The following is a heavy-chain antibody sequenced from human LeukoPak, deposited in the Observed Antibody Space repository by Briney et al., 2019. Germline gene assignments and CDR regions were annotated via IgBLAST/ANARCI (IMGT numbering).Heavy chain of an antibody. V-gene: IGHV3-7*01. CDR2: IKQDGSEA. Sequence: PGGSLRLSCASSGFTFSRYWMAWARQAPGRGLEWVANIKQDGSEAVYVDSVRGRFTISRDNAKNSLYLQMNSLRVEDTAMYYCSNGIYDKSYWGQGTLVTVSS. J-gene: IGHJ4*02. D-gene: IGHD2-8*01. CDR3: SNGIYDKSY. CDR1: GFTFSRYW.